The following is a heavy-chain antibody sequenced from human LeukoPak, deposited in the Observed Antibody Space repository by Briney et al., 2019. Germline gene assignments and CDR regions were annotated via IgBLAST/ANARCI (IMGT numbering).Heavy chain of an antibody. J-gene: IGHJ3*02. CDR2: IPTSGAST. CDR1: GFTFSDSP. CDR3: ARSASGTFLAFDI. V-gene: IGHV3-23*01. D-gene: IGHD1-1*01. Sequence: GGSLRLSCVASGFTFSDSPMSWVRQAPGKGLEWVSAIPTSGASTYYADSVKGRFTISRDNSRKTLYLRMTGLRVEDTALYYCARSASGTFLAFDIWGRGTVVTVSS.